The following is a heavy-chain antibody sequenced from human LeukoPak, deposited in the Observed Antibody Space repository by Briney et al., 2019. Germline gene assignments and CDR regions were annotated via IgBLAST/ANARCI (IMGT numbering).Heavy chain of an antibody. V-gene: IGHV3-7*01. CDR2: IKKTGSET. J-gene: IGHJ5*02. D-gene: IGHD5-18*01. Sequence: GGSLRLSCAASGFTFSHFWMSWVRQAPGKGLEWVAYIKKTGSETYYVDSVKGRFTITRDNTRNSLFLQMYSLRAEDTAVYFCARLPTGYPNWFDTWGQGILVTVSS. CDR1: GFTFSHFW. CDR3: ARLPTGYPNWFDT.